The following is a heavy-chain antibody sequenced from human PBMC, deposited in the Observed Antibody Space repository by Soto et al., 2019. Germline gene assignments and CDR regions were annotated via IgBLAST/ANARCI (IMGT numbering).Heavy chain of an antibody. CDR3: ERGADIVVVVAATLDY. CDR2: IWYDGSNK. D-gene: IGHD2-15*01. V-gene: IGHV3-33*01. CDR1: GFTFRSYG. Sequence: QVQLVESGGGVVQPGRSLRLSCAASGFTFRSYGMHWVRQAPGKGLEWVAVIWYDGSNKYYADSVKGRFTISRDNSKNTLYLQMNRLRAEATAVYYCERGADIVVVVAATLDYWGQGTLVTVSS. J-gene: IGHJ4*02.